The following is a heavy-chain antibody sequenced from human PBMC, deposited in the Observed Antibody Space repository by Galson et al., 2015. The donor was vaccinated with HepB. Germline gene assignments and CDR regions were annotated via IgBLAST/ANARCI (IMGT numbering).Heavy chain of an antibody. CDR2: ISYDGSNK. D-gene: IGHD3-16*02. V-gene: IGHV3-30-3*01. CDR1: GFTFSSYA. CDR3: ARDTYYDYVWGSYPRRGYYYGMDV. J-gene: IGHJ6*02. Sequence: SLRLSCAASGFTFSSYAMHWVRQAPGKGLEWVAVISYDGSNKYYADSVKGRFTISRDNSKNTLYLQMNSLRAEDTAVYYCARDTYYDYVWGSYPRRGYYYGMDVWGQGTTVTVSS.